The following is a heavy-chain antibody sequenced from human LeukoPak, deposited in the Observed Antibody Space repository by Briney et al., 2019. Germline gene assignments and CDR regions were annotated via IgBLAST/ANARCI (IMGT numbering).Heavy chain of an antibody. Sequence: PSETLSLTCTVSGGSLSRYYWSWIRQPPEKGLEWIGYIYSSASTNYNPSLESRVSISLDTSKNQVSLKLRSVTDADTAVYYCARWGSSGSGTDPIDFWGQGTLVTVSS. D-gene: IGHD2-15*01. CDR3: ARWGSSGSGTDPIDF. J-gene: IGHJ4*02. CDR2: IYSSAST. CDR1: GGSLSRYY. V-gene: IGHV4-4*09.